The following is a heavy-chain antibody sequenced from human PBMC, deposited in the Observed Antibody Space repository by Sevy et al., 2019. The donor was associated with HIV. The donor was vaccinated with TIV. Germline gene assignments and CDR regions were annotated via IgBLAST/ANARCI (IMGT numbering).Heavy chain of an antibody. CDR2: ISYDGSNK. D-gene: IGHD3-22*01. J-gene: IGHJ4*02. V-gene: IGHV3-30*18. CDR1: GFTFSSYG. CDR3: AKTHYYDSSGYDY. Sequence: GGSLRLSCAASGFTFSSYGMHWVRQAPGKGLEWVAVISYDGSNKYYADSVKGRFTISRDNSKNTLYLQMNSLRAEDTAVYYCAKTHYYDSSGYDYWGQGTLVTVSS.